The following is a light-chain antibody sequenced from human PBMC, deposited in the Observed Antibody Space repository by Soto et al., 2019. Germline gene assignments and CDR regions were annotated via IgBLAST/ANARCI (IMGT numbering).Light chain of an antibody. J-gene: IGLJ1*01. CDR3: CSYAGGYTHV. CDR1: RSDIGGYNF. Sequence: QCAPTQPRSVSGSPGQSVTISCTGTRSDIGGYNFVSWYQQHPGQAPKLIIYDVIKRPSGVPDRFSGSKSGNTASLTIYGLQAEDEADYYCCSYAGGYTHVFGTGTKVTVL. V-gene: IGLV2-11*01. CDR2: DVI.